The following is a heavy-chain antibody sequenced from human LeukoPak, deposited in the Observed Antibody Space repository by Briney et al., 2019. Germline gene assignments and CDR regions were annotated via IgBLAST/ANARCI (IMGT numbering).Heavy chain of an antibody. V-gene: IGHV4-34*01. CDR2: INHSGST. CDR1: GGSFSGYY. J-gene: IGHJ4*02. Sequence: SETLSLTCAVYGGSFSGYYWSWIRQPPGKGLEWIGEINHSGSTNYNPSLKSRVTISVDTSKNQFSLKLSSVTAADTAVYYCASIGEIVSWGQGTLVTVSS. CDR3: ASIGEIVS. D-gene: IGHD2-15*01.